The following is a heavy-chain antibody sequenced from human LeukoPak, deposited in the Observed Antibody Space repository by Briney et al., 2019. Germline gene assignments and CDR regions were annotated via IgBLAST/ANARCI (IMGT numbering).Heavy chain of an antibody. CDR2: IYFSGST. CDR3: ARETGTVS. V-gene: IGHV4-39*01. Sequence: TSETLSLTCTVSGDSISTGSHYWGWIRQPPGKGLEWIGSIYFSGSTYYNPSLKSRVTISVNTSKNQFSLNLSSVTAADTAVYYCARETGTVSWGQGTLVTVSS. CDR1: GDSISTGSHY. J-gene: IGHJ5*02. D-gene: IGHD3-9*01.